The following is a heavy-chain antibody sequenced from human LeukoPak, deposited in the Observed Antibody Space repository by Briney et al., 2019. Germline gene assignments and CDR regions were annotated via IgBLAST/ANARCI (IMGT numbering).Heavy chain of an antibody. CDR2: VYYSGST. J-gene: IGHJ4*02. Sequence: SETLSLTCTVSGGSISSYYWSWIRQPPGKELEWIGYVYYSGSTSYNPSLKSRVTISVDTSKNQFSLKLSSVTAADTAVYYCARSGVGPPVTEPFDYWGQGTLVIVFS. D-gene: IGHD3-10*01. CDR1: GGSISSYY. CDR3: ARSGVGPPVTEPFDY. V-gene: IGHV4-59*01.